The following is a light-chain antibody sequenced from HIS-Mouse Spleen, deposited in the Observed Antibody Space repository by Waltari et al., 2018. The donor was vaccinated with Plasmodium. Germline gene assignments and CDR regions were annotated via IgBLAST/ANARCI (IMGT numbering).Light chain of an antibody. V-gene: IGKV3-15*01. Sequence: EIVMTQSPATLSVSTGERDTLSCRASQRVSSNLAWYQQKPGQAPRLLISGASTRATGNPAMFSGSGSGTEFTLTISSLQSEDFAVYYCQQYNNWSFTFGPGTKVDIK. J-gene: IGKJ3*01. CDR2: GAS. CDR1: QRVSSN. CDR3: QQYNNWSFT.